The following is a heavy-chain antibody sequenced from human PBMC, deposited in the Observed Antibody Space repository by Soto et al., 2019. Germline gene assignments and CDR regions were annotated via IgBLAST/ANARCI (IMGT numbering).Heavy chain of an antibody. CDR2: IWSDGKKE. CDR3: ARDRDGGWFHMEV. V-gene: IGHV3-33*01. D-gene: IGHD6-19*01. CDR1: GFPFWHYG. J-gene: IGHJ6*02. Sequence: QVQLVESGGGVVQPGRSLRLSCVGSGFPFWHYGMHWVRQAPGKGLEWVAVIWSDGKKESYADFVKGRFAISRDNFKDTLYLQMNSLRAEDTAVYYCARDRDGGWFHMEVSGQGTTVTVSS.